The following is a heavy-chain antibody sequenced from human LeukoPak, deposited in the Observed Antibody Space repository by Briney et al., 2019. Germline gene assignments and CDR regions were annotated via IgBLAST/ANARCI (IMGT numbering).Heavy chain of an antibody. CDR2: IIPIFGTA. Sequence: ASVKVSCTASGYSFSSYGMSWVRQAPGQGLEWMGGIIPIFGTANYAQKFQGRVTITADESTGTAYMELSSLRSEDTAVYYCARTTGSDAYSSSWYYDYWGQGTLVTVSS. CDR3: ARTTGSDAYSSSWYYDY. D-gene: IGHD6-13*01. V-gene: IGHV1-69*13. J-gene: IGHJ4*02. CDR1: GYSFSSYG.